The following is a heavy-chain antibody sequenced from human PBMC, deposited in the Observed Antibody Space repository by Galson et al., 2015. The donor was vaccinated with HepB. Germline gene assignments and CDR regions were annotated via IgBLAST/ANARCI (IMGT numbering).Heavy chain of an antibody. CDR1: GFTFSNYG. CDR3: ITYEGIN. Sequence: SLRLSCAASGFTFSNYGIHWVRQAPGKGLEWVAVIWYDGSKKYYADSVKGRFTISRDNSKNTVYLQMNDLKTADTALYYCITYEGINWGQGTLVTVSS. CDR2: IWYDGSKK. D-gene: IGHD2-21*01. V-gene: IGHV3-33*03. J-gene: IGHJ4*02.